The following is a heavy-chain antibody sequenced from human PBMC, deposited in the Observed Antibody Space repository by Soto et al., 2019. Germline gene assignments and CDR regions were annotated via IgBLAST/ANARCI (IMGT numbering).Heavy chain of an antibody. D-gene: IGHD5-12*01. CDR1: GFTVSSNS. J-gene: IGHJ4*02. CDR3: ARGREHSGYEFDY. Sequence: EVQLVESGGGLVQPGGSLRLSCAASGFTVSSNSMSWVRQAPGKGLEWVSVIYSGGSTYNADSVKGRFTISRDNSKNTVYLQMNSLRAEDTAVYYCARGREHSGYEFDYWGQGTLVTVSS. CDR2: IYSGGST. V-gene: IGHV3-66*01.